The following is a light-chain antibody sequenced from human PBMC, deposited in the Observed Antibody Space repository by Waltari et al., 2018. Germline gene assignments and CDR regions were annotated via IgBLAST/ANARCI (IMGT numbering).Light chain of an antibody. CDR2: EVN. Sequence: QSALTQPPSASGSPGQSVTISCTGTSSYVGRYDFVSWYQQHPGKAPTLIIFEVNSRPSGVPDRFSGSKSGSTASLTVSGLEAADEADYYCSSYAGDNVVLFGGGTKLTVL. CDR1: SSYVGRYDF. V-gene: IGLV2-8*01. CDR3: SSYAGDNVVL. J-gene: IGLJ2*01.